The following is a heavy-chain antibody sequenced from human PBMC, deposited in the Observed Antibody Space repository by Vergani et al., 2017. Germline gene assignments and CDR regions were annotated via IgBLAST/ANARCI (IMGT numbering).Heavy chain of an antibody. CDR2: INPNSGGT. CDR3: AXVGTSSNRDYFDY. V-gene: IGHV1-2*02. CDR1: GYTFTDYF. J-gene: IGHJ4*02. Sequence: QVQLVQSGAEVKKPGASVKVFCKASGYTFTDYFMHWVRQAPGQGLEWMGWINPNSGGTNYAQKFQGRVTMTRDTSISTAYMELSNLRSDETAVYYCAXVGTSSNRDYFDYWGQGTLVTVSS. D-gene: IGHD2-2*01.